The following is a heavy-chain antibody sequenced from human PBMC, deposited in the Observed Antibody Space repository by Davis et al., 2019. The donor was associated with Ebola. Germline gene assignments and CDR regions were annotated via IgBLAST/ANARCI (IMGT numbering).Heavy chain of an antibody. CDR3: AAGTGRTDFDY. D-gene: IGHD3/OR15-3a*01. Sequence: GESLKISCAAFGFAFNDAWMSWVRQAPGKGLEWVARIKSKTDSGTRDFAAPVKGRFAISRDDSKDTVYLQMNSLKTEDTGVYYCAAGTGRTDFDYWGQGTVVTVSS. CDR1: GFAFNDAW. V-gene: IGHV3-15*05. CDR2: IKSKTDSGTR. J-gene: IGHJ4*02.